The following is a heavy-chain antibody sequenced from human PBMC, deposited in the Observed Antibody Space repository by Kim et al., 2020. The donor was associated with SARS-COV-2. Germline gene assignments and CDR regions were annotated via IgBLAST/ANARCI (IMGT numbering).Heavy chain of an antibody. Sequence: SETLSLTCAVSGGSISSSNWWSWVRQPPGKGLEWIGEIYHSGSTNYNPSIKSRVTISVDKSKNQFSLKLSSVTAADTAVYYCARAGRRDGRYFDYWGQGTLVTVSS. CDR2: IYHSGST. J-gene: IGHJ4*02. D-gene: IGHD7-27*01. V-gene: IGHV4-4*02. CDR3: ARAGRRDGRYFDY. CDR1: GGSISSSNW.